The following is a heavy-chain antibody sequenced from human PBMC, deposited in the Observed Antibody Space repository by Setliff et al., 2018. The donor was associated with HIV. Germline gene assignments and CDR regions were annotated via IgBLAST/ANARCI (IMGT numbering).Heavy chain of an antibody. CDR2: ISYDGSHK. CDR1: GFTFNTYA. CDR3: AREILATIGFDY. J-gene: IGHJ4*01. Sequence: HPGGSLRLSCAASGFTFNTYAMHWVRQAPGKGLEWVATISYDGSHKDFADSVKGRFTISRDNSKNTMFLQMNSLTTEDTAFYYCAREILATIGFDYWGRGTLVTVSS. D-gene: IGHD5-12*01. V-gene: IGHV3-30*04.